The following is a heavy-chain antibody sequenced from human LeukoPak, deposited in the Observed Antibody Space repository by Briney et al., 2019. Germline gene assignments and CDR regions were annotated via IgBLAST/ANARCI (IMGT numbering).Heavy chain of an antibody. CDR2: IYYSGRT. CDR1: GGSISSSSYY. V-gene: IGHV4-39*01. J-gene: IGHJ6*02. CDR3: ARQIRPGLRYFEDYYGMDV. D-gene: IGHD3-9*01. Sequence: SETLSLTCTVSGGSISSSSYYWGWIRQPPGKGLEWIGSIYYSGRTYYNPSLKSRVTISVDTSKNQFSLKLSSVTAADTAVYYCARQIRPGLRYFEDYYGMDVWGQGTTVTVSS.